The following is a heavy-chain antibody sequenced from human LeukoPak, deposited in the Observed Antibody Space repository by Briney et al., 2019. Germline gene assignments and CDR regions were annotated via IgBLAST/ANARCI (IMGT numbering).Heavy chain of an antibody. V-gene: IGHV3-66*01. Sequence: GGSLRLSCAASGFTVSSNYMTWVRQAPGKGLEWVSVIYSDSSTYYADSVKGRFTISRDNSKNTLYLQMSSLRAEVTAVYYCARAPGTTLHYGGMDVWGQGTTVTVSS. CDR2: IYSDSST. J-gene: IGHJ6*02. D-gene: IGHD4-17*01. CDR3: ARAPGTTLHYGGMDV. CDR1: GFTVSSNY.